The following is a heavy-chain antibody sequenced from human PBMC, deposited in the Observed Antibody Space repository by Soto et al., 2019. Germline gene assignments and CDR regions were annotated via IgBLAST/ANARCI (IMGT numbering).Heavy chain of an antibody. CDR1: GDSLTSPNNY. V-gene: IGHV4-31*03. Sequence: QVKLQESGPRLVRSSQTLSLTCTVSGDSLTSPNNYWAWIRHLPGKGLEWIGYIYYTGGTYFNPSLWRRVSMSVDTSPNQFSLNLSSVTVADTALYYCAREGHLREQFNGLDLWGQGTLVTVSS. CDR3: AREGHLREQFNGLDL. CDR2: IYYTGGT. J-gene: IGHJ5*02.